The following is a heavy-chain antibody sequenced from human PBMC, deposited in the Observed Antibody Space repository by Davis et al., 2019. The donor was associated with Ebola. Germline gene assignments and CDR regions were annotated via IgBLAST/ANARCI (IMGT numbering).Heavy chain of an antibody. CDR2: IKQDGSEK. CDR3: ARDSLTCGVVIAWRDHGMDV. CDR1: GFTFSSYW. J-gene: IGHJ6*02. V-gene: IGHV3-7*03. Sequence: GESLKISCAASGFTFSSYWMSWVRQAPGKGLEWVANIKQDGSEKYYVDSVKGRLTISRDNAKNSLYLQMNSLRAEDTAVYYCARDSLTCGVVIAWRDHGMDVWGQGTTVTVSS. D-gene: IGHD3-3*01.